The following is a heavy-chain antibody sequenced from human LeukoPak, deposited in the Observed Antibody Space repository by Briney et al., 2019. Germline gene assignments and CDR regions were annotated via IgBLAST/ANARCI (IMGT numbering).Heavy chain of an antibody. CDR1: GYTFTSYG. V-gene: IGHV1-18*01. Sequence: GASVKVSCKASGYTFTSYGISWVRQAPGQGLEWMGWISAYNGNTNYAQKLQGRVTMTTETSTSTAYMELRSLRSDDTAVYYCARDFDDILTGSADYWGQGTLVTVSS. CDR2: ISAYNGNT. CDR3: ARDFDDILTGSADY. D-gene: IGHD3-9*01. J-gene: IGHJ4*02.